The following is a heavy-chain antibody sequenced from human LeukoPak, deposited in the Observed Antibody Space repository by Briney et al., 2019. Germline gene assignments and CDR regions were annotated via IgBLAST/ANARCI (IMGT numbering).Heavy chain of an antibody. V-gene: IGHV3-30-3*01. CDR1: GFTFSNYA. J-gene: IGHJ4*02. Sequence: GGSLRLSCAASGFTFSNYAILWVRQAPGKGLEWVAVISYDGSSKNFADSVKGRFTISRDNAKNSLYLQMNSLRAEDTAVYYCARGKDTALYWGQGTLVTVSS. CDR3: ARGKDTALY. D-gene: IGHD5-18*01. CDR2: ISYDGSSK.